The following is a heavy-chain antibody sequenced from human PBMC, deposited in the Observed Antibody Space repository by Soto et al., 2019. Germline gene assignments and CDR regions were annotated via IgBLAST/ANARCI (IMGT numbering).Heavy chain of an antibody. D-gene: IGHD3-10*01. Sequence: QVQLQQWGAGLLKPSETLSLTCAVYGGSFSGYYWSWIRQPPGKGLEWIGEINHSGSTNYNPSLKSRVTISVDTSKNQFSLKLSSVTAADTAVYYCARGRRVGNFANYFGESPIKVLQFDYWGQGTLVTVSS. CDR3: ARGRRVGNFANYFGESPIKVLQFDY. CDR1: GGSFSGYY. J-gene: IGHJ4*02. CDR2: INHSGST. V-gene: IGHV4-34*01.